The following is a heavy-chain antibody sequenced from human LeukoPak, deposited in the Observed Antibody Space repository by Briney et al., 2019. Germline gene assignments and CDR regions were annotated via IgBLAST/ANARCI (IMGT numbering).Heavy chain of an antibody. D-gene: IGHD6-19*01. CDR2: INHSGST. Sequence: SETLSLTCAVYGGSFSGYYWSWIRQPPGKGLEWIGEINHSGSTNYNPSLKSRVTIPVDTSKNQFSLKLSSVTAAHTAVYYCASIHHTLIAVAGEANDYWGQGPLVTVSS. J-gene: IGHJ4*02. CDR3: ASIHHTLIAVAGEANDY. V-gene: IGHV4-34*01. CDR1: GGSFSGYY.